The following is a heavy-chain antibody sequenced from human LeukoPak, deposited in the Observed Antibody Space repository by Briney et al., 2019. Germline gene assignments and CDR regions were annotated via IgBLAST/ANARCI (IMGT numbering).Heavy chain of an antibody. CDR1: GGSISSGGYY. D-gene: IGHD2-15*01. V-gene: IGHV4-39*07. CDR2: INHSGST. CDR3: ARGTTGSPGGRWVY. J-gene: IGHJ4*02. Sequence: SETLSLTCTVSGGSISSGGYYWSWIRQPPGKGLEWIGEINHSGSTNYNPSLKSRVTISVDTSKNQFSLKLSSVTAADTAVYYCARGTTGSPGGRWVYWGQGTLVTVSS.